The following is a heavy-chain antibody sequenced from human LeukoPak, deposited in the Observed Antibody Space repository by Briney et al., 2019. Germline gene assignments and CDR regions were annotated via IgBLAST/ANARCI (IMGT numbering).Heavy chain of an antibody. CDR1: GGSISSSSYY. CDR3: VRHPFYGSGGKYYFGY. Sequence: SETLSLTCTVSGGSISSSSYYWGWIRQPPGKALEWIGSIYYSGSAYYNPSLKSRVTISVDASKNQFSLKLSSVTAADTAVYYCVRHPFYGSGGKYYFGYWGQGTLVTVSS. J-gene: IGHJ4*02. D-gene: IGHD3-10*01. CDR2: IYYSGSA. V-gene: IGHV4-39*01.